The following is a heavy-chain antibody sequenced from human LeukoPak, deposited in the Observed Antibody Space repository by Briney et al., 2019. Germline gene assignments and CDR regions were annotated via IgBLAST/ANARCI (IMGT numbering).Heavy chain of an antibody. CDR3: ARGGRGGSYWTDY. CDR2: MNPNNGNT. CDR1: GYTFTSYD. D-gene: IGHD1-26*01. J-gene: IGHJ4*02. Sequence: ASVKVSCKASGYTFTSYDFNWVRQATGQGLEWMGWMNPNNGNTGYAQKFQGRVSMTRDTSISTAYLELSSLRSEDMAVYYCARGGRGGSYWTDYWGQGTLVTVSS. V-gene: IGHV1-8*01.